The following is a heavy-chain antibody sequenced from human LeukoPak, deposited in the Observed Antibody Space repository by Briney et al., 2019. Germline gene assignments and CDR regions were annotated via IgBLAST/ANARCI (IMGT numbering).Heavy chain of an antibody. Sequence: ASVKVSCKPSGYTFTSYDINWVRQATGQGLEWMGWMNPNSGNTGYAQKFQGRVTITMDTSITTAYMELSSLRSEDTAVYYCARGSEVATTFDYWGQGTLVTVSS. D-gene: IGHD5-12*01. CDR2: MNPNSGNT. CDR1: GYTFTSYD. J-gene: IGHJ4*02. CDR3: ARGSEVATTFDY. V-gene: IGHV1-8*03.